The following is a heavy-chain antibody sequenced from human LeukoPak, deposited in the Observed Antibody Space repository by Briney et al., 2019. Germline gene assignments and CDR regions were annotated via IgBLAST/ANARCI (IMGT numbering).Heavy chain of an antibody. D-gene: IGHD3-3*01. CDR2: ISSSSSII. V-gene: IGHV3-48*01. J-gene: IGHJ4*02. CDR1: GFTFSSYS. Sequence: GGSLRLSCAASGFTFSSYSMNWVRQAPGKGLEWVSYISSSSSIIYYADSVKGRFTISRDNAKNSLYLQMNSLRAEDTAVYYCARDDFWSGYYTPDYWGQGTLVTVSS. CDR3: ARDDFWSGYYTPDY.